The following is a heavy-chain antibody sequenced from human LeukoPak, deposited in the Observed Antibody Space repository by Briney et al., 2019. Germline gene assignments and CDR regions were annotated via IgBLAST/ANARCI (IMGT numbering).Heavy chain of an antibody. D-gene: IGHD3-22*01. J-gene: IGHJ4*02. CDR3: ARDYYDSSGAGSL. CDR2: IYSGGST. CDR1: GFTVSSNY. Sequence: GGSLRLSCAASGFTVSSNYMSWVRQAPGRGLEWVSVIYSGGSTYYADSVKGRFTISRDNSKNTLYLQMNSLRAEDTAVYYCARDYYDSSGAGSLWGQGTLVTVSS. V-gene: IGHV3-66*02.